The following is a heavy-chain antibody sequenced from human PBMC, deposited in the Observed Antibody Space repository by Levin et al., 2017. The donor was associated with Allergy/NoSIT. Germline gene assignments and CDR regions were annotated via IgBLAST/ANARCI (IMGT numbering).Heavy chain of an antibody. Sequence: SETLSLTCTVSGGSMTSGGYYWSWLRQHPGKGLEWIGYIYYSGSTYYNPSLKSRVTISVDTSKSQFSLKLTSVTAADTALYYCARDSSGYCRFDSWGQGTLVTVSS. D-gene: IGHD3-22*01. CDR1: GGSMTSGGYY. V-gene: IGHV4-31*03. J-gene: IGHJ4*02. CDR2: IYYSGST. CDR3: ARDSSGYCRFDS.